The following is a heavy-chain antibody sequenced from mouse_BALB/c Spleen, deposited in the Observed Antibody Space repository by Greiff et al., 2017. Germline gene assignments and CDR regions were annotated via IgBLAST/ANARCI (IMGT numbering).Heavy chain of an antibody. V-gene: IGHV5-12-1*01. J-gene: IGHJ2*01. Sequence: EVKLMESGGGLVKPGGSLKLSCAASGFAFSSYDMSWVRQTPEKRLEWVAYISSGGGSTYYPDTVKGRFTISRDNAKNTLYLQMSSLKSEDTAMYYCEKLRTGTVDYWGQGTTLTVSS. D-gene: IGHD4-1*01. CDR1: GFAFSSYD. CDR2: ISSGGGST. CDR3: EKLRTGTVDY.